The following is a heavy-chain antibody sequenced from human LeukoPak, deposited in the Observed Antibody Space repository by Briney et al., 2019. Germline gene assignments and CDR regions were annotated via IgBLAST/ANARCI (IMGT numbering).Heavy chain of an antibody. CDR1: GGTFISYA. CDR2: IIPIFGTA. J-gene: IGHJ4*02. V-gene: IGHV1-69*01. CDR3: ARERCSGGSCYFDY. Sequence: SVKVSCKASGGTFISYAISWVRQAPGQGLEWRGGIIPIFGTANYAQKFQGRVTITADESTSTAYMELSSLRSEDAAVYYCARERCSGGSCYFDYWGQGTLVTVSS. D-gene: IGHD2-15*01.